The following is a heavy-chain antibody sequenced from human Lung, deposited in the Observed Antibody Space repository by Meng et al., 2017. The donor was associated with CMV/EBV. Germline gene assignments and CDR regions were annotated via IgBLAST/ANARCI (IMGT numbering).Heavy chain of an antibody. J-gene: IGHJ6*02. CDR3: ARTTYDCGNGIYYYYYYCMDA. V-gene: IGHV4-34*01. CDR2: INHSGST. CDR1: GGSFSGYY. D-gene: IGHD3-3*01. Sequence: SETLSLTCAVYGGSFSGYYWSWIRQPPGKGLEWIGEINHSGSTNYNPSLKSRVTISVDTSKNQFSLKLSSVTAADTAVYYCARTTYDCGNGIYYYYYYCMDAWGQGXTVTVSS.